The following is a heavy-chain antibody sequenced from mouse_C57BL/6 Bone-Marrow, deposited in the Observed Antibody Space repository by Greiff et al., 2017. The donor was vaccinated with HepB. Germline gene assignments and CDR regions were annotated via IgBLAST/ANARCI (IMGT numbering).Heavy chain of an antibody. Sequence: EVKLMESGGGLVKPGGSLKLSCAASGFTFSDYGMHRVRQASEKGLEWVAYISSGSSTIYYADTVKGRFTISRDNAKNTLFLQMTSLRSEDTAMYYCARGYYGSSPYWYFDVWGTGTTVTVSS. CDR1: GFTFSDYG. J-gene: IGHJ1*03. CDR3: ARGYYGSSPYWYFDV. CDR2: ISSGSSTI. V-gene: IGHV5-17*01. D-gene: IGHD1-1*01.